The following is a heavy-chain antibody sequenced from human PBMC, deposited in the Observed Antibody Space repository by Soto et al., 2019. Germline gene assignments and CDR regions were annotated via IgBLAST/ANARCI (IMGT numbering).Heavy chain of an antibody. CDR1: GGSISSGGYY. CDR2: IYYSGST. J-gene: IGHJ5*02. Sequence: QVQLQESGPGLVKPSQTLSLTCTVSGGSISSGGYYWSWIRQHPGKGLEWIGYIYYSGSTYYNPSLEKRLTISVDTSKNQFSLKLSSVTAADTAVYYCARGTQITMIGGVGFDPWGQGTLVTVSP. CDR3: ARGTQITMIGGVGFDP. D-gene: IGHD3-22*01. V-gene: IGHV4-31*03.